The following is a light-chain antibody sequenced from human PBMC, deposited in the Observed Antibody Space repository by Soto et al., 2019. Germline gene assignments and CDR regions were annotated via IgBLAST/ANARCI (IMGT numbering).Light chain of an antibody. CDR1: QSINSD. Sequence: EIVMTQSSATLSVSPGERVILSCRASQSINSDLAWYQQKPGQAPRFLIYGASTRATGIPARFSGSGSGTQFTLTISSLQSEDSALYYCQHYNNWPLTFGQGTKVDIK. V-gene: IGKV3-15*01. J-gene: IGKJ1*01. CDR2: GAS. CDR3: QHYNNWPLT.